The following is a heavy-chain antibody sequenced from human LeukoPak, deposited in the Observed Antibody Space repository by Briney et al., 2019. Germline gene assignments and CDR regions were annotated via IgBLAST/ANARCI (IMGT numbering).Heavy chain of an antibody. V-gene: IGHV3-43*01. J-gene: IGHJ6*03. CDR2: INWDGGST. Sequence: GGSLRLSCAASGFIFDDYTMHWVRQAPGKSLEWVSLINWDGGSTYYADSVKGRFTISRDNSKNSLYLQMNSVRTEDSALYYCAKAERDSGYYYYMDVWGKGTTVTVSS. CDR3: AKAERDSGYYYYMDV. CDR1: GFIFDDYT.